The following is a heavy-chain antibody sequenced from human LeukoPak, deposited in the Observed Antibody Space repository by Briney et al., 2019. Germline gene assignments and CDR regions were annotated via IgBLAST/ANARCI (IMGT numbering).Heavy chain of an antibody. CDR3: ARDGRDGSSGRYYFDY. V-gene: IGHV4-4*07. D-gene: IGHD6-19*01. J-gene: IGHJ4*02. Sequence: SETLSLTCTVSGGSISSYYWSWIRQPPGKGLEWIGRIYTSGSTNYNPSLKSRVTMSVDTSKNQFSLKLSSVTAADTAVYYCARDGRDGSSGRYYFDYWGQGTLVSVSS. CDR2: IYTSGST. CDR1: GGSISSYY.